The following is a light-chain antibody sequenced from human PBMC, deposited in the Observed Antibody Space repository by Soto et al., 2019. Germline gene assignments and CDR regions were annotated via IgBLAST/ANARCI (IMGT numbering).Light chain of an antibody. J-gene: IGKJ1*01. CDR2: GAS. V-gene: IGKV3-20*01. Sequence: EILLTQSPATLSLPPRESPTLSCRASQSVSSYLAWYQQKPGQAPRLLIYGASSRATGIPDRFSGSGSGTDFTLTISRLEPEDFAVYYCQLLWTFGQGTKVDIK. CDR1: QSVSSY. CDR3: QLLWT.